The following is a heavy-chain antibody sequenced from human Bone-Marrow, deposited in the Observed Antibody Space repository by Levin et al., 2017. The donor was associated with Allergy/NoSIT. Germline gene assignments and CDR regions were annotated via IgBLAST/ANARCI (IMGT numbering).Heavy chain of an antibody. CDR3: ARSKWPRSYFFDY. D-gene: IGHD5-12*01. J-gene: IGHJ4*02. CDR1: GFNFSDYP. Sequence: GESLKISCAASGFNFSDYPMHWVRQAPGKGLEWVAVISYDGRNKYYTDSVKGRFTISRDNSKNTVYLQMNSLRAEDTAVFYCARSKWPRSYFFDYWGQGILVTVSS. CDR2: ISYDGRNK. V-gene: IGHV3-30*04.